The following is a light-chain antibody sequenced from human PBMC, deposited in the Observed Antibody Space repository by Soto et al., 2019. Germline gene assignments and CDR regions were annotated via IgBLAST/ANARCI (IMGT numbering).Light chain of an antibody. V-gene: IGKV1-33*01. CDR3: QQRSNWPQFT. Sequence: DIQMTQSPSSLSASVGDRVTITCQASQDISNYLNWYQQKPGKAPKLLIYDASNLETGVPSRFSGSGSGTDFTLTISSLEPEDFAVYYCQQRSNWPQFTFGPGTKVDIK. CDR2: DAS. CDR1: QDISNY. J-gene: IGKJ3*01.